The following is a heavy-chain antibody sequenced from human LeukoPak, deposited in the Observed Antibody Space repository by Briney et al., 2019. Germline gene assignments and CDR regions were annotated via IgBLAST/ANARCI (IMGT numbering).Heavy chain of an antibody. CDR2: IIPDSGGA. V-gene: IGHV1-2*02. J-gene: IGHJ4*02. D-gene: IGHD2-21*01. CDR3: STEDKYCGGANCGKY. CDR1: GYTFTNYY. Sequence: ASATVSCKTSGYTFTNYYVHWVRQAPGQGLEWMGYIIPDSGGADYDQRFQGRVTMTRDKSISTVYMELSSLRSDDTAVYYCSTEDKYCGGANCGKYWGQGTLVTVSS.